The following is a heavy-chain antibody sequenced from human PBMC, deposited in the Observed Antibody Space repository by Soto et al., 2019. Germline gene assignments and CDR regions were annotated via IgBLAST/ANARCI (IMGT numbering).Heavy chain of an antibody. J-gene: IGHJ5*02. D-gene: IGHD5-18*01. Sequence: ASVKVSCKASGYTFTSYGISWVRQAPGQGLEWMGWISAYDGNTNYAQKLQGRVTMTTDTSTSTAYMELRSLRSDDTAVYYCARAEGYSTQDNWFDPWGQGTLVTVS. CDR1: GYTFTSYG. CDR3: ARAEGYSTQDNWFDP. CDR2: ISAYDGNT. V-gene: IGHV1-18*01.